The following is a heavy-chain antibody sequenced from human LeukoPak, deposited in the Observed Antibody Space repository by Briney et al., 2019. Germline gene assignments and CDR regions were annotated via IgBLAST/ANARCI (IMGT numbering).Heavy chain of an antibody. CDR2: IVVGSGNT. CDR1: GFTFTSSA. V-gene: IGHV1-58*02. Sequence: ASVTVSCKASGFTFTSSAMQWVRQARGQRLEWIGWIVVGSGNTNYAQKFQERVTITRDMSTSTAYMELSSLRSEDTAVYYCAADSSGSYWDGAFDIWGQGTMVTVSS. D-gene: IGHD1-26*01. CDR3: AADSSGSYWDGAFDI. J-gene: IGHJ3*02.